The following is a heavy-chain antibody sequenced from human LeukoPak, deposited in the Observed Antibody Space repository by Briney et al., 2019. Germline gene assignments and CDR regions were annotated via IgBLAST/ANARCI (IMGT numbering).Heavy chain of an antibody. Sequence: ASVKVSCKASGGTFSSYAISWVRQAPGQGLEWMGWINPNSGGTNYAQKFQGWVTMTRDTSISTAYMELSRLRSDDTAVYYCARGETGPYYYGMDVWGQGTTVTVSS. CDR1: GGTFSSYA. V-gene: IGHV1-2*04. J-gene: IGHJ6*02. D-gene: IGHD1-14*01. CDR3: ARGETGPYYYGMDV. CDR2: INPNSGGT.